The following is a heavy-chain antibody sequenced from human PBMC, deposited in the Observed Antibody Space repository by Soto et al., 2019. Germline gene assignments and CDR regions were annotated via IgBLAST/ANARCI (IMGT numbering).Heavy chain of an antibody. CDR3: AVIVATLGIWNNWFDP. J-gene: IGHJ5*02. CDR1: AYTLTELS. D-gene: IGHD5-12*01. CDR2: FDPEDGET. Sequence: ASVKVSCKVSAYTLTELSMHWVRQAPGKGLEWMGGFDPEDGETIYAQKFQGRVTMTEDTSTDTAYMELSSLRSEDTAVYYCAVIVATLGIWNNWFDPWGQGTLVTVSS. V-gene: IGHV1-24*01.